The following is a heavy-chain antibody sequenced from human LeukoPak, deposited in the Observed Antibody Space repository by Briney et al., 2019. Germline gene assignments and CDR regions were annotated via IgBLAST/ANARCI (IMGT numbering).Heavy chain of an antibody. CDR3: ARPILSSTWYFDY. Sequence: GGSLRLSCAASGFTFSSYIMNWVRQAPGKGLEWVSSLSSSGSYTYYADSMQGRFTISRDNAKNSLYLQMNSLRAEDTAVYYCARPILSSTWYFDYWGQGTLVTVSS. D-gene: IGHD6-13*01. CDR2: LSSSGSYT. J-gene: IGHJ4*02. V-gene: IGHV3-21*01. CDR1: GFTFSSYI.